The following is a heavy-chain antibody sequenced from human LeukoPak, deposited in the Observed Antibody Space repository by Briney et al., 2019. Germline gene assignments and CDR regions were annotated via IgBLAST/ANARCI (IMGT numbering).Heavy chain of an antibody. J-gene: IGHJ4*02. D-gene: IGHD3-16*02. CDR1: GFTFNNYA. CDR2: ISSSDGNT. Sequence: GGSLRLSCAASGFTFNNYAMSWVRQAPGKGLEWVSTISSSDGNTYYADSVKGRFTISRDNSKTSLFLQMNSLRAEDTAVYYCAKGTYLGELSAADYWGRGTLVTVSS. V-gene: IGHV3-23*01. CDR3: AKGTYLGELSAADY.